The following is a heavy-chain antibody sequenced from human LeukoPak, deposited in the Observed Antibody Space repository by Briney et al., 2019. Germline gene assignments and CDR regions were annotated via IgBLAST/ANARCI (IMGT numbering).Heavy chain of an antibody. CDR1: GFTFSNYA. CDR2: ISGSGGRT. J-gene: IGHJ4*02. Sequence: GGFLRLSCAASGFTFSNYAMSWVRQAPGKGLEWVSVISGSGGRTYYADSVKGRFTISRDNSRNTVYLQMTSLRAEDTAVYYCASRGHVGSGTYSPYDYWGQGTLVTVSS. V-gene: IGHV3-23*01. CDR3: ASRGHVGSGTYSPYDY. D-gene: IGHD3-10*01.